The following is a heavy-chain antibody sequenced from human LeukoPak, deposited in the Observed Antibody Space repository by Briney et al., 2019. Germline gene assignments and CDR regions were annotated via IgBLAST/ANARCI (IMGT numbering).Heavy chain of an antibody. J-gene: IGHJ5*02. V-gene: IGHV4-59*01. CDR1: GGSISTYY. CDR3: ARSGSGTYHNWFDP. D-gene: IGHD3-10*01. Sequence: SETLSLTCTVSGGSISTYYWSWIRQPPGKGLEWIGYIFYSGSTNYNPSLKSRVTISVDTSKNQFSLRLSSVTAADTAVYYCARSGSGTYHNWFDPWGQGTLVTVSS. CDR2: IFYSGST.